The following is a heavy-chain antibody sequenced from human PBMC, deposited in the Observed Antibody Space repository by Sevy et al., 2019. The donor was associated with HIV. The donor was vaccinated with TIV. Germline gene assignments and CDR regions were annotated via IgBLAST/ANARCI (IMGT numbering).Heavy chain of an antibody. CDR2: IHSDDTT. Sequence: GGSLRLSCAAFGFTVNSNYMTWVRQAPGKGLEGVSVIHSDDTTYHADSMKDRFTISRDNFKNTLYLHMSSLRAEDTAVYYCARGKSGYGYALNYWGQGTLVTVSS. CDR1: GFTVNSNY. D-gene: IGHD5-18*01. CDR3: ARGKSGYGYALNY. J-gene: IGHJ4*02. V-gene: IGHV3-66*01.